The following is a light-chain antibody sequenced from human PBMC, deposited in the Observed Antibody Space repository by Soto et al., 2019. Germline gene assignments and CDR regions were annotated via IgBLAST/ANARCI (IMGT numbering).Light chain of an antibody. Sequence: DIQMTQSPSSLSASVGDRVTITCRASQSIRYYLNWYQQKPGKAPKLLIYAASSLQSGVPSRFSGSGSGTDFTLTISSLQPEDFASYYCQQSYSTPWTFGQGTKVEIK. CDR2: AAS. J-gene: IGKJ1*01. CDR1: QSIRYY. V-gene: IGKV1-39*01. CDR3: QQSYSTPWT.